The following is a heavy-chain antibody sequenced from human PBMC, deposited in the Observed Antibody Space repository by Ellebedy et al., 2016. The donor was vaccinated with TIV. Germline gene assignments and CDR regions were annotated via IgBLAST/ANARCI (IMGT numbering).Heavy chain of an antibody. J-gene: IGHJ4*02. CDR2: IKSKTDGGTT. V-gene: IGHV3-15*07. CDR1: GFTFSNAW. Sequence: GESLKISCAASGFTFSNAWLTWVRQAPGKGLEWVGRIKSKTDGGTTDYAAPVKGRFTISRDDSKNTVYLQMDRLKTEDTAVYYCVTDPDGGPVDYWGQGTLVTVSS. CDR3: VTDPDGGPVDY. D-gene: IGHD1-14*01.